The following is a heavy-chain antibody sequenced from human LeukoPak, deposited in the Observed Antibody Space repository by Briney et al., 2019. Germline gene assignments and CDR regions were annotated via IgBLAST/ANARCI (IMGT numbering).Heavy chain of an antibody. Sequence: SETLSLTCTVSGGSISSYYWSWIRQPPGKGLEWIGCIYYSGSTNYNPSLKSRVTISVDTSKNQFSLKLSSVTAADTAVYYCARGAMSEKWEPLDYWGQGTLVTVSS. V-gene: IGHV4-59*01. CDR1: GGSISSYY. CDR2: IYYSGST. D-gene: IGHD1-26*01. J-gene: IGHJ4*02. CDR3: ARGAMSEKWEPLDY.